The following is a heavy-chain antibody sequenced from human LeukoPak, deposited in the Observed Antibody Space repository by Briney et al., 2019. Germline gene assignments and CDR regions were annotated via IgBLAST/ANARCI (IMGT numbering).Heavy chain of an antibody. Sequence: GESLKISCKGSGYAFSSSWIGWVRQMPGKGLEWVGIICPGDSDTRYSPSFQGQVTISADKSISTAYLQWSSLKASDTAMYYCARYNSSGVDCWGQGTLVTVSS. CDR3: ARYNSSGVDC. D-gene: IGHD6-13*01. V-gene: IGHV5-51*01. CDR2: ICPGDSDT. J-gene: IGHJ4*02. CDR1: GYAFSSSW.